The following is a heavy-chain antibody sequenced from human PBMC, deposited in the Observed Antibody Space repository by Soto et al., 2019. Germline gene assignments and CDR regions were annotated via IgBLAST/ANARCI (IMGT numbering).Heavy chain of an antibody. J-gene: IGHJ6*01. V-gene: IGHV1-69*08. Sequence: QVQLVQSGAEVKKPGSSVKVSCKASGGTFSSYTISWVRQAPGQGLEWMGRIIPILGIANYAQKFQGRVTITADKSTGTAYMELSSLRSEDTAVYYCARDRDIVVVVAATLRYYGMDVWGQGTTVTVSS. D-gene: IGHD2-15*01. CDR1: GGTFSSYT. CDR3: ARDRDIVVVVAATLRYYGMDV. CDR2: IIPILGIA.